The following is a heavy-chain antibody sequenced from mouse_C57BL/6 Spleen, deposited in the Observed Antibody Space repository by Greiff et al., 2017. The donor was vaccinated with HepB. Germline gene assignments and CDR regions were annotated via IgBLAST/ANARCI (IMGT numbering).Heavy chain of an antibody. CDR2: IYPGDGDT. Sequence: LVESGPELVKPGASVKISCKASGYAFSSSWMNWVKQRPGKGLEWIGRIYPGDGDTNYNGKFKGKATLTADKSSSTAYMQLSSLTSEDSAVYFCARSGYYYAMDYWGQGTSVTVSS. V-gene: IGHV1-82*01. J-gene: IGHJ4*01. CDR3: ARSGYYYAMDY. CDR1: GYAFSSSW. D-gene: IGHD3-1*01.